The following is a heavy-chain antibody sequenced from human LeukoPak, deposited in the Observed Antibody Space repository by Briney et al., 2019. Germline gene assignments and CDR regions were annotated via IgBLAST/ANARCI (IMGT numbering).Heavy chain of an antibody. CDR1: GGSISSGSYY. CDR2: IYTSGST. Sequence: PSQTLSLTCTVSGGSISSGSYYWSWIQQPAGKGLEWIGRIYTSGSTNYNPSLKSRVTISVDTSKNQFSLKLSSVTAADTAVYYCARGTSDYYYYYYMDVWGKGTTVTVSS. CDR3: ARGTSDYYYYYYMDV. V-gene: IGHV4-61*02. D-gene: IGHD1/OR15-1a*01. J-gene: IGHJ6*03.